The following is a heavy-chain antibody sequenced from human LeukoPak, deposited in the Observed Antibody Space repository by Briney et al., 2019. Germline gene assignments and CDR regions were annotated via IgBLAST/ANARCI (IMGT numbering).Heavy chain of an antibody. CDR2: SRDKGNSYST. Sequence: GGSLRLSCAASGFTFNDHYIDWVRQAPGKGLEWVGRSRDKGNSYSTAYAASVRGRFTISRDDSKNSLCLQMNSLKIEDTAVYYCTRLGIAPRDFDYWGQGTLVTVSS. CDR3: TRLGIAPRDFDY. D-gene: IGHD6-6*01. V-gene: IGHV3-72*01. J-gene: IGHJ4*02. CDR1: GFTFNDHY.